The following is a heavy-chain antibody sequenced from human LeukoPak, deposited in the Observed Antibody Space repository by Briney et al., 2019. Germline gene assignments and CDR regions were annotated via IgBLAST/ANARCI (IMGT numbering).Heavy chain of an antibody. Sequence: GGPLRLSCAASGFTFSSYSMNWVRQAPGKGLEWVSSISSSSSYIYYADSVKGRSTISRDNAKNSLYLQMNSLRAEDTAVYYCARGSEWLLYMDVWGKGTTVTVSS. J-gene: IGHJ6*03. CDR1: GFTFSSYS. CDR2: ISSSSSYI. V-gene: IGHV3-21*01. D-gene: IGHD3-3*01. CDR3: ARGSEWLLYMDV.